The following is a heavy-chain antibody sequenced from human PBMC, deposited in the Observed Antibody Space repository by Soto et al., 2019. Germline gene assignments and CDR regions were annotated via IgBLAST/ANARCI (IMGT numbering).Heavy chain of an antibody. CDR2: IYYSGRT. V-gene: IGHV4-31*03. CDR3: ARGSFTSSSSWFAP. Sequence: TLSLTCTVSGVSISSGGYYWGWIRQHPGKGLEWIGYIYYSGRTYYNPSLRSRVSIAVDTTENQFSLKLTSVTAADTSVYYCARGSFTSSSSWFAPWGRGTLVPVS. CDR1: GVSISSGGYY. D-gene: IGHD6-6*01. J-gene: IGHJ5*02.